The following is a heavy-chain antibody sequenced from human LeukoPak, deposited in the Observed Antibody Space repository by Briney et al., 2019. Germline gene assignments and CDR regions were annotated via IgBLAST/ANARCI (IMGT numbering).Heavy chain of an antibody. Sequence: SQTLSLTYGISGDSVSIDSAAWNWIRQSPSRGLEWLGRTYYKSKWYNDYAVTVKTLITINPDTFKNPFSLHLNSVTPEDTAVYYCARSMGALDIWGQGTMVTVSS. D-gene: IGHD2/OR15-2a*01. V-gene: IGHV6-1*01. CDR2: TYYKSKWYN. J-gene: IGHJ3*02. CDR1: GDSVSIDSAA. CDR3: ARSMGALDI.